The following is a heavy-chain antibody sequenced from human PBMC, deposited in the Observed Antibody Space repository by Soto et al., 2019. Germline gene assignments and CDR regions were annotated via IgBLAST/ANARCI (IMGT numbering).Heavy chain of an antibody. D-gene: IGHD4-17*01. CDR3: ARASTVTTSVFSYFDY. V-gene: IGHV1-69*13. CDR1: GGTFSSYA. Sequence: GASVKVSCKASGGTFSSYAISWVRQAPGQGLEWMGGIIPIFGTANYAQKFQGRVTITADESTSTAYMELSSLRSEDTAVYYCARASTVTTSVFSYFDYWGQGTLVTVSS. CDR2: IIPIFGTA. J-gene: IGHJ4*02.